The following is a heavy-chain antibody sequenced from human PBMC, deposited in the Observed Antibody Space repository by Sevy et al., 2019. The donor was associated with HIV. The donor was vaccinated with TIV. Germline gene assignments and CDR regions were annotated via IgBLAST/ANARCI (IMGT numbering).Heavy chain of an antibody. CDR3: AKDFWYGSGSYDGMDV. CDR1: GFTFDDYA. Sequence: GGSLRLSCAASGFTFDDYAMHWVRQAPGKGLEWVSGISWNSGSIGYADSVKGAFTISRDNAKNSLYLQMNSLRAEDTALYYCAKDFWYGSGSYDGMDVWGQGTTVTVSS. CDR2: ISWNSGSI. J-gene: IGHJ6*02. V-gene: IGHV3-9*01. D-gene: IGHD3-10*01.